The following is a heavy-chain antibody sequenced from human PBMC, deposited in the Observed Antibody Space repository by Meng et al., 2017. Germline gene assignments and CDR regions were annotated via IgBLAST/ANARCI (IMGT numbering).Heavy chain of an antibody. CDR3: ARYVGYSYGYGTDYYGMDV. D-gene: IGHD5-18*01. V-gene: IGHV3-48*03. J-gene: IGHJ6*02. Sequence: GGSLRLSCAASGFTFSSCEMNWVRQAPGKGLEWVSYISSSGSTIYYADSVKGRFTISRDNAKNSLYLQMNSLRAEDTAVYYCARYVGYSYGYGTDYYGMDVWGQGTTVTVSS. CDR2: ISSSGSTI. CDR1: GFTFSSCE.